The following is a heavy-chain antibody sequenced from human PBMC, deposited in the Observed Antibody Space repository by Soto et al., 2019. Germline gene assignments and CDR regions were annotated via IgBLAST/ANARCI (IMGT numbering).Heavy chain of an antibody. Sequence: ITLEESGPTLVKPTETLTLTCTFSGFSLTTGVGVGWVRQPPGKALEWLALVYWDDDKHYTPSLMSRLTITKDISKGKVVLTMNNMDPVETANYSCATLTADFWGPGTLVTVSS. CDR1: GFSLTTGVG. J-gene: IGHJ4*02. V-gene: IGHV2-5*02. CDR2: VYWDDDK. CDR3: ATLTADF.